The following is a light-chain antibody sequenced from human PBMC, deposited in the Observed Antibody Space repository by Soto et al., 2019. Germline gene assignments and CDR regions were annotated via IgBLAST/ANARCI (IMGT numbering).Light chain of an antibody. CDR3: CSYAVSITSAYV. V-gene: IGLV2-23*02. Sequence: QSVLTQPASVSGSPGQSITISCTGTSSDVGSYNLVSWYQQYPGKAPKPMISEVSKRPSGVSNRLSGSKSGNTASLTISGLQAEDEADYYCCSYAVSITSAYVFGTGTKLTVL. CDR1: SSDVGSYNL. J-gene: IGLJ1*01. CDR2: EVS.